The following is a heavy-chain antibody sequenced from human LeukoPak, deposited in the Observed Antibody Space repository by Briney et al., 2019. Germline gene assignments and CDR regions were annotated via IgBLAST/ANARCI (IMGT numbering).Heavy chain of an antibody. V-gene: IGHV3-21*05. J-gene: IGHJ4*02. CDR2: ISSSSDYI. CDR1: GFTFSSYS. D-gene: IGHD3-22*01. CDR3: AISEGRSGYYLQVDY. Sequence: GGSLRLSCAASGFTFSSYSMNWVRQAPGKGLEWVSYISSSSDYIYYADSVKGRFTISRDNAKNSLYLQMNSLRAEDTAVYYCAISEGRSGYYLQVDYWGQGTLVTVSS.